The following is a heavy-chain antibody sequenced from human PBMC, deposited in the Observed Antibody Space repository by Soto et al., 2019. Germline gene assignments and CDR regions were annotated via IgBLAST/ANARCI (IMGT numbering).Heavy chain of an antibody. Sequence: PSETLSLTCAVYGGSFSGYYWGWIRQPPGKGLEWIGAINHSGSTSYNPSLKSRVTISVDTSKNQFSLKLSSVTAADTAVYYCVRERGSYRWQHVPTFWNNWFDPWGQGTLVTVSS. CDR2: INHSGST. J-gene: IGHJ5*02. CDR3: VRERGSYRWQHVPTFWNNWFDP. V-gene: IGHV4-34*01. CDR1: GGSFSGYY. D-gene: IGHD3-3*01.